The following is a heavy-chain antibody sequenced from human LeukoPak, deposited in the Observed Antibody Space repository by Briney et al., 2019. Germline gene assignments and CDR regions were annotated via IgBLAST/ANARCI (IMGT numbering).Heavy chain of an antibody. Sequence: GESLKISCKGSGYSFTSYWIGWVRQMPGKGLELMGIIYPGGSDIRYTPSFQGQVTISADKSISTAYLQWSSLAASATALHYCERLSYCGGDCYPNWFDPWGQGTLVTVSS. V-gene: IGHV5-51*01. CDR3: ERLSYCGGDCYPNWFDP. CDR2: IYPGGSDI. D-gene: IGHD2-21*02. CDR1: GYSFTSYW. J-gene: IGHJ5*02.